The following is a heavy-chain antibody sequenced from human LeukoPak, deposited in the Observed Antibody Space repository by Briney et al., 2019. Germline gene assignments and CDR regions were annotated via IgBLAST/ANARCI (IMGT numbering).Heavy chain of an antibody. CDR3: AKSPSGEHYYGMDV. J-gene: IGHJ6*02. V-gene: IGHV3-21*04. Sequence: GGSLRLSCAASGFTFSSYSMNWVRQAPGKGLEWVSSISSSSSYIYYADSVKGRFTISRDNAKNSLYLQMNSLRAEDTAVYYCAKSPSGEHYYGMDVWGQGTTVTVSS. CDR1: GFTFSSYS. CDR2: ISSSSSYI.